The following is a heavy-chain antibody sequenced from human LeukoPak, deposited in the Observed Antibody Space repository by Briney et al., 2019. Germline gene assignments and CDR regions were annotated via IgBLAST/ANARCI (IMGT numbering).Heavy chain of an antibody. CDR3: ARGDGDATYYYYMDV. V-gene: IGHV3-48*03. CDR2: ISSSGSTI. D-gene: IGHD4-17*01. CDR1: GFTFSSYE. Sequence: PGGSLRLSCAASGFTFSSYEMNWVRQAPGKGLEGFQYISSSGSTIYYADSVKGRFTISRDNAKNSLYLQMNSLRAEDTAVYYCARGDGDATYYYYMDVWGKGTTVTVSS. J-gene: IGHJ6*03.